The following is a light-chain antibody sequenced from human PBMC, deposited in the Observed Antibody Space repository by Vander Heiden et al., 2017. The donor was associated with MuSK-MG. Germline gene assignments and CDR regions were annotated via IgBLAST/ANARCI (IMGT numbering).Light chain of an antibody. Sequence: DTQLTHSPSFLSASVGDRVTITCRASQVISSYLAWYQQQPGKAPKLLIYAASTLQSGVPSRFSGSGSGTEFSLSISSLQPEDFATYYCQQLNSYPPGTFGPGTKVEIK. CDR1: QVISSY. V-gene: IGKV1-9*01. J-gene: IGKJ3*01. CDR2: AAS. CDR3: QQLNSYPPGT.